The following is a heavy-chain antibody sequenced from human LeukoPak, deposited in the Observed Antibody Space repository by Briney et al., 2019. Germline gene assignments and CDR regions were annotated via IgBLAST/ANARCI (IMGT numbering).Heavy chain of an antibody. Sequence: PGGSLRLSCAASGFTFSSYSMNWVRQAPGKGLEWVSSISSSGSYIYYADSVKGRFTISRDNAKNSLYLQMNSLRAEDTAVYYCARVRFLGPANAFDIWGQGTMVTVSS. CDR2: ISSSGSYI. CDR3: ARVRFLGPANAFDI. J-gene: IGHJ3*02. V-gene: IGHV3-21*01. CDR1: GFTFSSYS. D-gene: IGHD3-3*01.